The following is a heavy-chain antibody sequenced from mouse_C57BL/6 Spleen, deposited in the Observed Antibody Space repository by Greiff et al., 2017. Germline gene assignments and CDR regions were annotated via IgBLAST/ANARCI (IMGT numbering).Heavy chain of an antibody. Sequence: EVKLVEPGPGLVKPSQSLSLTCSVSGYSITSGYYWNWIRQFPGNNLEWMGYISYDGSNNYNPSLKNRISFTLDTSKKQFFLTLSSVTTEDTATYDCAYYDSSRDDWYAYWGQGTLVTVSA. CDR1: GYSITSGYY. J-gene: IGHJ3*01. CDR3: AYYDSSRDDWYAY. CDR2: ISYDGSN. V-gene: IGHV3-6*01. D-gene: IGHD1-1*01.